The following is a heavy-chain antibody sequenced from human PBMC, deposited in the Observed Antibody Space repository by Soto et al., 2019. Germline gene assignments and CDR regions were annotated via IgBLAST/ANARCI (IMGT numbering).Heavy chain of an antibody. J-gene: IGHJ6*02. D-gene: IGHD1-7*01. CDR1: GYTFTGYY. Sequence: ASVKVSCKASGYTFTGYYMHWVRQAPGQGLEWMGWINPNSGGTNYAQKFQGRVTMTRDTSISTAYMELSRLRSDDTAVYYCARGLTKLELPYYYYSMDVWDQGTTVTVSS. V-gene: IGHV1-2*02. CDR2: INPNSGGT. CDR3: ARGLTKLELPYYYYSMDV.